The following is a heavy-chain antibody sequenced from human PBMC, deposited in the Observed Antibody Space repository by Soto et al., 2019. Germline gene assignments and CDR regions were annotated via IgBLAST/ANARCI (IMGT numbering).Heavy chain of an antibody. CDR1: GYTFTSYD. CDR3: ARRYCSGGSCYSRRKYYYYYYMDV. J-gene: IGHJ6*03. CDR2: MNPNSGNT. V-gene: IGHV1-8*01. D-gene: IGHD2-15*01. Sequence: ASVKVSCKASGYTFTSYDINWVRQATGQGLEWMGWMNPNSGNTGYAQKFQGRVTMTRNTSISTAYMELSSLRSEDTAVYYCARRYCSGGSCYSRRKYYYYYYMDVWGKGTTVTVSS.